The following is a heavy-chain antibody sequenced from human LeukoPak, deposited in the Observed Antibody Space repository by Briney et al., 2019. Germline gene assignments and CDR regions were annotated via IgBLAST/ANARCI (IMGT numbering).Heavy chain of an antibody. CDR3: ARLGIGSYFDY. D-gene: IGHD7-27*01. Sequence: PSETLSLTCAVYGGSFSGYYWSWIRQPPGKGLEWIGEINHSGSTNYNPSLKSRGTISVDTSKSQFSLKLSSVTAADTAVYYCARLGIGSYFDYWGQGTLVTVSS. CDR2: INHSGST. V-gene: IGHV4-34*01. CDR1: GGSFSGYY. J-gene: IGHJ4*02.